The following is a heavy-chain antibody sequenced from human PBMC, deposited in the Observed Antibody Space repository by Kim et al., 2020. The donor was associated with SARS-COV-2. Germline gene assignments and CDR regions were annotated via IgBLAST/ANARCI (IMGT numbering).Heavy chain of an antibody. J-gene: IGHJ4*02. CDR3: ASPSWYYDYIWGSYRYYFDY. CDR1: GGTFSSYA. D-gene: IGHD3-16*02. Sequence: SVKVSCKASGGTFSSYAISWVRQAPGQGLEWMGGIIPIFGTANYAQKFQGRVTITADESTSTAYMELSSLRSGDTAVYYCASPSWYYDYIWGSYRYYFDYWGQGTLVTVSS. CDR2: IIPIFGTA. V-gene: IGHV1-69*13.